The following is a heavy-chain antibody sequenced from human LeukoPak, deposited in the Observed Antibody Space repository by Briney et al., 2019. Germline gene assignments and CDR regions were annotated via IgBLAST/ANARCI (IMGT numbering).Heavy chain of an antibody. D-gene: IGHD5-18*01. V-gene: IGHV4-59*08. CDR2: IYYSGST. J-gene: IGHJ4*02. CDR1: GGSISSYY. CDR3: ASNGRETAMVTYFDY. Sequence: PSETLSLTCTVSGGSISSYYWSWIRQPPGKGLEWIRYIYYSGSTNYNPSLKSRVTISVDTSKNQFSLKLSSVTAADTAVYYCASNGRETAMVTYFDYWGQGTLVTVSS.